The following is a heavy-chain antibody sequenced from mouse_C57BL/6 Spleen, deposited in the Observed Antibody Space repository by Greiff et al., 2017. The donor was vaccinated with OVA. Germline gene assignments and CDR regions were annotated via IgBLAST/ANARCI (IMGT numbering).Heavy chain of an antibody. CDR1: GYAFSSYW. CDR3: ARSGGYGDLDY. J-gene: IGHJ2*01. D-gene: IGHD2-2*01. V-gene: IGHV1-80*01. Sequence: VKLQQSGAELVKPGASVKISCKASGYAFSSYWMNWVKQRPGKGLEWIGQIYPGDGDTNYNGKFKGKATLTADTSSSTAYMQLSSLASEDSAVYFCARSGGYGDLDYWGQGTTLTVSS. CDR2: IYPGDGDT.